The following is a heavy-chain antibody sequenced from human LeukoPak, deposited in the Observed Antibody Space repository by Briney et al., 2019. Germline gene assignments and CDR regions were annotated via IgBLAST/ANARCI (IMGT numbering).Heavy chain of an antibody. J-gene: IGHJ4*02. V-gene: IGHV3-48*02. Sequence: GGSLRLPCAASGFTFSSYSMNWVRQAPGKGLEWVSYINGGSDAIYYADSVKGRFTISRDNAKTSLYLQMNSLRDEDTAVYYCARDHNWSFDYWGQGTLVTVSS. CDR3: ARDHNWSFDY. D-gene: IGHD1-20*01. CDR2: INGGSDAI. CDR1: GFTFSSYS.